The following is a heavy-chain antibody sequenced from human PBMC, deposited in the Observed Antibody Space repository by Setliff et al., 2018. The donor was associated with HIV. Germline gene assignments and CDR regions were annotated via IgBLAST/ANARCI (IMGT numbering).Heavy chain of an antibody. CDR2: INPNTGDT. Sequence: ASVKVSCKASGYTFTGYFIHWVRQAPGQGLEWMGRINPNTGDTNYAQKFQDRVTMTRDTSINTAYMELSRLRSDDTAVYYCAREYDVLTGYYISAFGIWGQGTMVTVSS. J-gene: IGHJ3*02. CDR3: AREYDVLTGYYISAFGI. V-gene: IGHV1-2*06. D-gene: IGHD3-9*01. CDR1: GYTFTGYF.